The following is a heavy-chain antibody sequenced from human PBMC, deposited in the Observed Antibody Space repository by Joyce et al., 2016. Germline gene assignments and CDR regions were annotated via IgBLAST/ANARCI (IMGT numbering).Heavy chain of an antibody. J-gene: IGHJ6*02. Sequence: QVQLVESGGGVVQPGRSLRLSCEASGFTFSDFAMHWVRLTPDKGLEWVDLRSSNGGEKYSADSVTGRFIVTRDNSNNTLSLQMNSLRTGDTAVYYCARASPGMDVWGQGTTVTVSS. CDR1: GFTFSDFA. CDR2: RSSNGGEK. CDR3: ARASPGMDV. V-gene: IGHV3-30-3*01.